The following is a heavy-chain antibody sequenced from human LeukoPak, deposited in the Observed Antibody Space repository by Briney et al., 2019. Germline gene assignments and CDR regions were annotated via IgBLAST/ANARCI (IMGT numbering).Heavy chain of an antibody. Sequence: GGTLRLSCAASGFTFSSYGMSWVRQAPGKGLEWVSAISGSGGSTYYADSVKGRFTISRDNSQNTLYLQMNSLRAEDTAVYYCALDYYDSSGSMDYWGQGTLVTVSS. V-gene: IGHV3-23*01. CDR2: ISGSGGST. D-gene: IGHD3-22*01. J-gene: IGHJ4*02. CDR1: GFTFSSYG. CDR3: ALDYYDSSGSMDY.